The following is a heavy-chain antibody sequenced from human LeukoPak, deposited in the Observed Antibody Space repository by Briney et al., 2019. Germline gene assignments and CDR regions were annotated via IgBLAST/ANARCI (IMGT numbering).Heavy chain of an antibody. V-gene: IGHV3-7*04. D-gene: IGHD3-22*01. J-gene: IGHJ3*02. CDR2: IKQDGSEK. CDR3: AGGTMTDAFDI. CDR1: GFTFSSYW. Sequence: GGSLRLSCAASGFTFSSYWMSWVRQAPGKGLEWVANIKQDGSEKYYVDSVKGRFTISRDSAKNSLYLQMNSLRAEDTAVYYCAGGTMTDAFDIWGQGTMVTVSS.